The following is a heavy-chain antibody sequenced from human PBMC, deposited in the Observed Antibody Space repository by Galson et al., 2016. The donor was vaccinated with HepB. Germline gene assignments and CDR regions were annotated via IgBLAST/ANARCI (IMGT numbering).Heavy chain of an antibody. CDR1: GYTLTSYA. CDR2: IDTSNGNT. J-gene: IGHJ4*02. D-gene: IGHD6-6*01. CDR3: ARHYSSTWPAGLIFDS. V-gene: IGHV1-18*01. Sequence: SVKVSCKASGYTLTSYAISWVRQAPAQALEYLGWIDTSNGNTNYPQKFQDRVTLTTDTSTSTTYMELRSLISDDTAVYYCARHYSSTWPAGLIFDSWGPGTRVTVSS.